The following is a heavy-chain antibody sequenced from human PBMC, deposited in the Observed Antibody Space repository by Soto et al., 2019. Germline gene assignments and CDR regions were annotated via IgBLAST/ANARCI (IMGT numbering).Heavy chain of an antibody. Sequence: QVQLQESGPGLVKPSETLSLTCTVSGGSVSSGNYYWSWIRQPPGKGLEWIGYFYYTGSTNYNPSLKSRVTISIDASKNQFSLRLSSVTAADTAVYYCARSMHYSDGSNHSPFDYWGQGTLVTVSS. CDR1: GGSVSSGNYY. J-gene: IGHJ4*02. CDR3: ARSMHYSDGSNHSPFDY. CDR2: FYYTGST. D-gene: IGHD3-22*01. V-gene: IGHV4-61*01.